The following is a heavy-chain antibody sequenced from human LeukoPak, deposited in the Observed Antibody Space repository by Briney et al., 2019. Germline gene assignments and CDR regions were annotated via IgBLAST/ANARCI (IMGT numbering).Heavy chain of an antibody. CDR2: ISSSSSYI. Sequence: GGSLRLSCAASGFTFSSYSMNWVRQAPGKGLEWVSSISSSSSYIHYADSVKGRFTISRDNAKNSLYLQMNSLRAEDTAVYYCARPYYYGSGSPENDYWGQGTLVTVSS. CDR3: ARPYYYGSGSPENDY. CDR1: GFTFSSYS. J-gene: IGHJ4*02. V-gene: IGHV3-21*01. D-gene: IGHD3-10*01.